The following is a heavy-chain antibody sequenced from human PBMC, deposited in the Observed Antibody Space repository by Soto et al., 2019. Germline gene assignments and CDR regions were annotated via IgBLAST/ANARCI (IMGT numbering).Heavy chain of an antibody. CDR3: ARDRDTAMVWRYYYGMDV. CDR2: ISSSSSYI. V-gene: IGHV3-21*01. J-gene: IGHJ6*02. Sequence: GGSLRLSCAASGFTFSSYSMNWVRQAPGKGLEWVSSISSSSSYIYYADSVKGRFTISRDNAKNSLYLQMNSLRAEDTAVYYCARDRDTAMVWRYYYGMDVWGQGTTVTVSS. D-gene: IGHD5-18*01. CDR1: GFTFSSYS.